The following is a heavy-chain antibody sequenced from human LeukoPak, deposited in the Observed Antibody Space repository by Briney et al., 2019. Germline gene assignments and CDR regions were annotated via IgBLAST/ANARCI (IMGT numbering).Heavy chain of an antibody. CDR2: IIPILGIA. V-gene: IGHV1-69*04. D-gene: IGHD4-17*01. CDR3: ARDLYDYGDYEATYYGMDV. Sequence: SVKVSCTASGGTFSSYAISWVRQAPGQGLEWMGRIIPILGIANYAQKFQGRVTITADKSTSTAYMELSSLRSEDTAVYYCARDLYDYGDYEATYYGMDVWGQGTTVTVSS. J-gene: IGHJ6*02. CDR1: GGTFSSYA.